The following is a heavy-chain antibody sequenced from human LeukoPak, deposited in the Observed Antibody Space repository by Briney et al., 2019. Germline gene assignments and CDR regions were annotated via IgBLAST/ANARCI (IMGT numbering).Heavy chain of an antibody. Sequence: SETLSLTCTVSGGSISGYYWSWIRQPPGKRLEWIACVYYNGNTYYNPSLKSRVTISVDTSKNQFSLRLTSVTAADTAVYYCVRDHGRVYDYWGQGTLVTVSS. CDR3: VRDHGRVYDY. D-gene: IGHD6-13*01. CDR2: VYYNGNT. J-gene: IGHJ4*02. CDR1: GGSISGYY. V-gene: IGHV4-59*01.